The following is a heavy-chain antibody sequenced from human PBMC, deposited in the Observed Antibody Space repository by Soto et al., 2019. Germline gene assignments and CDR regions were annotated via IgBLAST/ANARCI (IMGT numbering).Heavy chain of an antibody. J-gene: IGHJ4*02. D-gene: IGHD5-12*01. CDR3: ARCHSDNSGPGYLDS. CDR2: VIPMFPNA. CDR1: GGTFISDA. V-gene: IGHV1-69*06. Sequence: QVRLVQSEAEVKKAGSSVKVSCKVSGGTFISDAVTWVRQAPGQGLEWMGGVIPMFPNANYAQKFQGRATISADKATNTVYMELHSLKSEDTAVYYCARCHSDNSGPGYLDSWGQGTLVTVTS.